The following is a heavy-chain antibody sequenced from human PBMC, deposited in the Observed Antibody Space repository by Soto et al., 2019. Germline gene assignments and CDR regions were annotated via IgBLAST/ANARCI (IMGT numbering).Heavy chain of an antibody. Sequence: ASVKVSCKASGGTFSSYAISWVRQAPGQGLEWMGIINPSGGSTSYAQKFQGRVTMTRDTSTSTVYMELSSLRSEDTAVYYCARDLSYYDSSGYYYNDYWGQGTLVTVSS. D-gene: IGHD3-22*01. J-gene: IGHJ4*02. CDR2: INPSGGST. V-gene: IGHV1-46*01. CDR1: GGTFSSYA. CDR3: ARDLSYYDSSGYYYNDY.